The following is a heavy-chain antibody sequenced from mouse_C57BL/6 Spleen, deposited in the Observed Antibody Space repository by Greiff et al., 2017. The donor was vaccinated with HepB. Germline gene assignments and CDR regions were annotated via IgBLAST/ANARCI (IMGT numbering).Heavy chain of an antibody. CDR1: GFSLTSYG. V-gene: IGHV2-2*01. CDR3: ARSDYDGFAY. Sequence: VQRVESGPGLVQPSQSLSITCTVSGFSLTSYGVHWVRQSPGKGLEWLGVIWSGGSTDYNAAFISRLSISKDNSKSQVFFKMNSLHADDTAIYYCARSDYDGFAYWGQGTLVTVSA. J-gene: IGHJ3*01. CDR2: IWSGGST. D-gene: IGHD2-4*01.